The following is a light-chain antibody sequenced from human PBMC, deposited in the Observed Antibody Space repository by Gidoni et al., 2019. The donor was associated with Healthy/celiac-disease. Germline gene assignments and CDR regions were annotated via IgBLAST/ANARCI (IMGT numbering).Light chain of an antibody. Sequence: QSVLTQPPSASGTPAQPVTISCSGSSSNIGSNYVYWYQQLPGTAPKLLIYRNNQRPSGVPDRFSGSKSGTSASLAISGLRSDDEADYYCAAWDDSLSGHVVFGGGTKLTVL. V-gene: IGLV1-47*01. CDR2: RNN. J-gene: IGLJ2*01. CDR1: SSNIGSNY. CDR3: AAWDDSLSGHVV.